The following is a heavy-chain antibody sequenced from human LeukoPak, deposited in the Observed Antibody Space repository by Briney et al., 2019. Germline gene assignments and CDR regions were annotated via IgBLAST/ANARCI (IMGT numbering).Heavy chain of an antibody. J-gene: IGHJ4*02. Sequence: PGESLKISCKVSGYSFTNYWIAWVRQVPGKGLEWMGIIYPGDSDIRYSPSFQGQVTISADKSITTAYLQWSSLKASDTAMYYCARYLHYSTFFDYWGQGTLVTVSS. D-gene: IGHD2-21*01. CDR2: IYPGDSDI. V-gene: IGHV5-51*03. CDR1: GYSFTNYW. CDR3: ARYLHYSTFFDY.